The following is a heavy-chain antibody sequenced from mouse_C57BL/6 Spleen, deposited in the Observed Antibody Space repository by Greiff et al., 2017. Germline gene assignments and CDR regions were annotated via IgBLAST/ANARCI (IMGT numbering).Heavy chain of an antibody. CDR2: IRSKSNNYAT. Sequence: DVQLVESGGGLVQPKGSLKLSCAASGFSFNTYAMNWVRQAPGKGLEWVARIRSKSNNYATYYADSVKYRFTISRDDSESMLYLQMNNLKTEDTAMYYCVRHDYYFDYWGQGTTLTVSS. CDR1: GFSFNTYA. CDR3: VRHDYYFDY. V-gene: IGHV10-1*01. J-gene: IGHJ2*01.